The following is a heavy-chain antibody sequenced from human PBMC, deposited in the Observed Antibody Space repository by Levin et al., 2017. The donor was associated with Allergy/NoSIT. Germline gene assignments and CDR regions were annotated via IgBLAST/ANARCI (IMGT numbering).Heavy chain of an antibody. CDR1: GFTFNSHG. CDR3: AKDRGYCNADTCDSPWSFDL. V-gene: IGHV3-23*01. Sequence: GGSLRLSCAASGFTFNSHGMTWVRQAPGKGLEWVSAITWSGINTYYADSVNGRFTISRDNSKNTLFLQMNSLRVEDTTVYYCAKDRGYCNADTCDSPWSFDLWGRGTLVTVSS. CDR2: ITWSGINT. J-gene: IGHJ2*01. D-gene: IGHD2-15*01.